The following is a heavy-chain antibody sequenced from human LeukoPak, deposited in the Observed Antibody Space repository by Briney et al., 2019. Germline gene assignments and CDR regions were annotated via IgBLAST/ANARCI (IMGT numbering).Heavy chain of an antibody. J-gene: IGHJ4*02. CDR2: LSYTGST. Sequence: SETLSLTCTVSGGSISSTNYYWGWIRQPPGKGLEWIGSLSYTGSTYYNPSLTSRVTITVDTSRNHLSLKLSSVTAADTAVYYCARHGTGYSSGWFHNWGQGTLVTVSS. CDR3: ARHGTGYSSGWFHN. CDR1: GGSISSTNYY. V-gene: IGHV4-39*01. D-gene: IGHD6-19*01.